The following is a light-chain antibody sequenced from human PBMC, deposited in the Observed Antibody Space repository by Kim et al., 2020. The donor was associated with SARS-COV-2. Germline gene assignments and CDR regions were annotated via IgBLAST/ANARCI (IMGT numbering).Light chain of an antibody. CDR3: QQHSNWPALT. CDR1: QSVSSY. V-gene: IGKV3-11*01. CDR2: DAS. Sequence: SPRERAILSCRASQSVSSYLVWYQQKPGQAPRLLIYDASNRATGIPARFSGSGSGTDSTLTISSLEPEEFAVYYCQQHSNWPALTFGGGTKVDIK. J-gene: IGKJ4*01.